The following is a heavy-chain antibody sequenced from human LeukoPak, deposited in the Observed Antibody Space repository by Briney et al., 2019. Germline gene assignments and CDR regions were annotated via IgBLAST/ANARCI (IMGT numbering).Heavy chain of an antibody. D-gene: IGHD3-10*01. J-gene: IGHJ4*02. CDR2: IDYSGSS. CDR1: GGSNSSRGGYY. CDR3: AREEWELFYFDY. Sequence: SQTLSLTCTVSGGSNSSRGGYYWSWIRQHPGKGLEWIGYIDYSGSSNYNPSLRSRVTISVDTSRNQLSLRLTSVTAADTAVYYCAREEWELFYFDYWGQGTLVTVSS. V-gene: IGHV4-31*03.